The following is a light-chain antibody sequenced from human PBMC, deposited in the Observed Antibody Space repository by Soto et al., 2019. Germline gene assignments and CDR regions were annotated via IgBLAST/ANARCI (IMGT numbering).Light chain of an antibody. J-gene: IGKJ4*01. CDR1: QSVGSNY. Sequence: EIVLTQSPATLSLSPGERATLSCRASQSVGSNYLAWYQQKPGQPPRLLIYGASSRATGVPDRFSGSGSGTDFTLTINRLEPEDFAVYFCQQYGSSPLTFGGGTKVDIK. V-gene: IGKV3-20*01. CDR3: QQYGSSPLT. CDR2: GAS.